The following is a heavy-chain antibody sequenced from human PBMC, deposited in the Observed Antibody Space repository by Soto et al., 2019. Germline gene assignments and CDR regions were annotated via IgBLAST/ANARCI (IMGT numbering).Heavy chain of an antibody. Sequence: GESLKVSSIGSGYGFSIHWVTSLPHMPGKGLEWVGIIYPGNSNTMYSPSFQGRVTISADTALSTTFLQWDTLKPSDTAIYFCASDSHCDGGNCPMGGFDMWGQGTMVTVSS. CDR3: ASDSHCDGGNCPMGGFDM. V-gene: IGHV5-51*01. CDR2: IYPGNSNT. J-gene: IGHJ3*02. D-gene: IGHD2-15*01. CDR1: GYGFSIHW.